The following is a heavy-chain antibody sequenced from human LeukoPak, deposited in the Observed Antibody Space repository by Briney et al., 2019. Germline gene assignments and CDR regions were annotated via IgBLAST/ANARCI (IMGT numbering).Heavy chain of an antibody. CDR1: GFTFSSYA. V-gene: IGHV3-30*02. Sequence: PGGSLRLSCAASGFTFSSYAMSWVRQAPGKGLEWVAFIRYDGSNKYYADSVKGRFTISRDNSKNTLYLQMNSLRAEDTAVYYCAKDRQQLGYYYYYYMDVWGKGTTVTISS. CDR2: IRYDGSNK. CDR3: AKDRQQLGYYYYYYMDV. J-gene: IGHJ6*03. D-gene: IGHD6-13*01.